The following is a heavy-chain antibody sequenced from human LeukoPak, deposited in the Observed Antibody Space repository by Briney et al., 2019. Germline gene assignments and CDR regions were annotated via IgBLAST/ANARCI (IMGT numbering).Heavy chain of an antibody. CDR1: GYSFTNYW. CDR2: VYPGDSDT. D-gene: IGHD3-22*01. V-gene: IGHV5-51*01. Sequence: GESLKISCKGSGYSFTNYWIGWVRQMPGKGLEWMGIVYPGDSDTRYSPSFQGQVTISADKSISTAYLQWSSLKASDTAMYYCAMGYDSSGYYPPDFDYWGQGTLVTVSS. CDR3: AMGYDSSGYYPPDFDY. J-gene: IGHJ4*02.